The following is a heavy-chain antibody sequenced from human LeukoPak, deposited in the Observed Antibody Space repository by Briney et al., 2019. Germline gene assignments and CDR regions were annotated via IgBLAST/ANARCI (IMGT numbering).Heavy chain of an antibody. Sequence: TASETLSLTCTVSSDPITNNHWSWIRQSPGKGLEWIGYISYTGNTNYNPSLKSRLTISLDTSKNHFSLTLTSVTAADTALYYCARHIFPEGSPFDSWGPGTLVTVSS. CDR3: ARHIFPEGSPFDS. V-gene: IGHV4-59*08. CDR2: ISYTGNT. CDR1: SDPITNNH. D-gene: IGHD3-3*02. J-gene: IGHJ4*02.